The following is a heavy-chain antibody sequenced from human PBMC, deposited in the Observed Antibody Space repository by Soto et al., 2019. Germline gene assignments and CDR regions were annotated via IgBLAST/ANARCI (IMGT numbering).Heavy chain of an antibody. D-gene: IGHD5-18*01. CDR2: IIPIFGTA. CDR1: GVTFSSYA. J-gene: IGHJ4*02. CDR3: ARQVGIQLWSHFDY. V-gene: IGHV1-69*06. Sequence: SVKVSCKASGVTFSSYAISWVRQAPGQGLEWMGGIIPIFGTANYAQKFQGRVTITADKSTSTAYMELSSLRSEDTAVYYCARQVGIQLWSHFDYWGQGTLVTVSS.